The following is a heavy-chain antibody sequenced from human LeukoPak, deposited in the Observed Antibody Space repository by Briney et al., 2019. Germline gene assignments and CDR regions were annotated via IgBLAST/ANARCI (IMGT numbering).Heavy chain of an antibody. CDR1: GFTFSSYS. Sequence: GGSLRLSCAASGFTFSSYSMNWVRQAPGKGLECVSSISSSSSYIYYADSVKGRFTISRDNAKNSLYLQMNSLRAEDTAVYYCARPPYGSGSYYIIDVWGQGTTVTVSS. CDR2: ISSSSSYI. D-gene: IGHD3-10*01. J-gene: IGHJ6*02. V-gene: IGHV3-21*01. CDR3: ARPPYGSGSYYIIDV.